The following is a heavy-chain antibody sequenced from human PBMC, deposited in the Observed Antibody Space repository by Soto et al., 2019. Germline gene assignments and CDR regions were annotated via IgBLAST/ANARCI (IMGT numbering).Heavy chain of an antibody. Sequence: ASVKVSCKASGYTFTGYYMHWVRQAPGQGLEWMGWINPNSGGTNYAQKFQGWVTMTRDTSISTAYMELSRLRSDDTAVYYCARGLYSGTRIYGMDVWGQGTTVTVSS. CDR3: ARGLYSGTRIYGMDV. CDR1: GYTFTGYY. J-gene: IGHJ6*02. CDR2: INPNSGGT. V-gene: IGHV1-2*04. D-gene: IGHD5-12*01.